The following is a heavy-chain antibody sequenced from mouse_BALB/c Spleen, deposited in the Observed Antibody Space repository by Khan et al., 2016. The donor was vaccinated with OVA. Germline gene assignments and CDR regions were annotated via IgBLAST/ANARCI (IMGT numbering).Heavy chain of an antibody. CDR1: GFSLTSYD. V-gene: IGHV2-9-2*01. CDR2: IWTGGGT. Sequence: QVQLKESGPGLVAPSQSLSITCTVSGFSLTSYDISWIRQPPGKGLEWLGVIWTGGGTNYNSAFMSRLSISKDNSKSQVFLKMNSLQTDDTAIYYWVRLVLRGGLAYWGRGTLVTVSA. CDR3: VRLVLRGGLAY. D-gene: IGHD1-1*01. J-gene: IGHJ3*01.